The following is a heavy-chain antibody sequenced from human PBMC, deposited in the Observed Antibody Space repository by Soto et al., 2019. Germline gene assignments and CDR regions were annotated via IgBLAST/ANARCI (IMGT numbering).Heavy chain of an antibody. Sequence: QLQLQESGPGLVKPSETLSLTCTVSGGSISSSSYYWGWIRQPPGKGLEWIGSIDYSGSTYYNPSRKSRVTLAVDTSKNQFSLQLSSVTAADTAVYYCARQATMVRGVIDYWCQATLVTVSS. CDR2: IDYSGST. CDR1: GGSISSSSYY. V-gene: IGHV4-39*01. J-gene: IGHJ4*02. CDR3: ARQATMVRGVIDY. D-gene: IGHD3-10*01.